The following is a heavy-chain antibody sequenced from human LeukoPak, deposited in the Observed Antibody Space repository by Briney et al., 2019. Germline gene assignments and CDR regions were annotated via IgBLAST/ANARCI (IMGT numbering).Heavy chain of an antibody. CDR2: IKTDGSEK. Sequence: PGGSLRLSCAASGPHFSGYWMSWVRPAPGKGLEWVANIKTDGSEKHYVHSVKGRFTISRDNAKNSLYLQMNNLRVEDTAVYYCASGNWNDRAFDIWGQGTMVIVSS. V-gene: IGHV3-7*01. CDR1: GPHFSGYW. CDR3: ASGNWNDRAFDI. J-gene: IGHJ3*02. D-gene: IGHD1-20*01.